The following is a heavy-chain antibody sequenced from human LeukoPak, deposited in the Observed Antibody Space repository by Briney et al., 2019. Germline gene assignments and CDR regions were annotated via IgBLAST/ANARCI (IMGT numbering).Heavy chain of an antibody. V-gene: IGHV4-4*07. D-gene: IGHD4-17*01. CDR3: ARDGDYDFLHDAFDI. CDR2: IYTIGRT. J-gene: IGHJ3*02. CDR1: GGSINNYY. Sequence: PSETLSLTCTVSGGSINNYYYHWIRQPAGKGLEWIGRIYTIGRTNYNPSLKSRVTMSVDTSKNQFSLKVTSVTAADTAVYYCARDGDYDFLHDAFDIWGHGTMVTVSS.